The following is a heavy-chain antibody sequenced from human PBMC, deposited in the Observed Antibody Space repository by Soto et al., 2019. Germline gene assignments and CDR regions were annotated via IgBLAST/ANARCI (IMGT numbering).Heavy chain of an antibody. CDR2: IYYSGST. D-gene: IGHD4-4*01. V-gene: IGHV4-31*03. CDR1: GCSISSGGYY. Sequence: SETLSLTCTVSGCSISSGGYYWSWIRQHPGKGLEWIGYIYYSGSTYYNPSLKSRVTISVDTSKDQFSLKLSSVTAADTAVYYCARETTVTPNYYYYYGMYVWSQGTRVSVCS. CDR3: ARETTVTPNYYYYYGMYV. J-gene: IGHJ6*02.